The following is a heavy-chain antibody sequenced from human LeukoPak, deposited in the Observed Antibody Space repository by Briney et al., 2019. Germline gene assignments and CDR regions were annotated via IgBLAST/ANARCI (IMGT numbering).Heavy chain of an antibody. CDR2: IRYEGSNK. D-gene: IGHD3-10*01. V-gene: IGHV3-30*02. CDR3: SKVRLGYYFDY. Sequence: GGSLRLSCAASGFTSCRYGMYWVRPAPGKGLEWVAFIRYEGSNKYYADSVKGRFTIARDNSKNTLYLQMNSLRAEDTAVYYCSKVRLGYYFDYWGQGTLVTVSS. J-gene: IGHJ4*02. CDR1: GFTSCRYG.